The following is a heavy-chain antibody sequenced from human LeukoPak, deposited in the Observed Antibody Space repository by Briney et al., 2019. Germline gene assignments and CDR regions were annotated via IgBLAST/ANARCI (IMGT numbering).Heavy chain of an antibody. CDR1: VGAISAGDYY. CDR3: ASSVDDFCSGPSHRWFDP. Sequence: SETLSLTCAVSVGAISAGDYYWGWIRQPPGKGLEWIGNIYYSGNTFYNPPLKSRLTISVDTSKNQFSLKLSSVTAADTAVYYCASSVDDFCSGPSHRWFDPWGQGTLVTVSS. D-gene: IGHD3-3*01. J-gene: IGHJ5*02. CDR2: IYYSGNT. V-gene: IGHV4-39*01.